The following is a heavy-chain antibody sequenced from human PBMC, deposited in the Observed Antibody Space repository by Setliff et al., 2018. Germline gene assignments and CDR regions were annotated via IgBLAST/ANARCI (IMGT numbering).Heavy chain of an antibody. D-gene: IGHD2-15*01. J-gene: IGHJ4*02. Sequence: GGSLRLSCAASGFTFSTYSMHWVRQAPGKGLEWVSSISPSSIYIYYADSVKGRFTISRDNAKNSLYLQMNSLRPEDTAVYYCARTCSGSGCYAGLESWGQGTPVTVSS. CDR3: ARTCSGSGCYAGLES. CDR1: GFTFSTYS. CDR2: ISPSSIYI. V-gene: IGHV3-21*01.